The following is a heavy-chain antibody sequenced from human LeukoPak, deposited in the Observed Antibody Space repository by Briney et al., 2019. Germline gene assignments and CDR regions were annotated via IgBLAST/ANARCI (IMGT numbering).Heavy chain of an antibody. CDR3: ARDYSSSWSEYYFDY. Sequence: SETLSLTCTVSGGSVSSGSYYWSWIRQPPGKGLEWIGYIYYSGSTNYNPSLKSRVTISVDTSKNQFSLKLSSVTAADTAVYYCARDYSSSWSEYYFDYWGQGILVTVSS. D-gene: IGHD6-13*01. J-gene: IGHJ4*02. CDR1: GGSVSSGSYY. V-gene: IGHV4-61*01. CDR2: IYYSGST.